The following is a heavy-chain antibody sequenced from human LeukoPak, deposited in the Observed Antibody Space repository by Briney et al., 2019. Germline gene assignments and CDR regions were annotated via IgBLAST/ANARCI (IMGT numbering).Heavy chain of an antibody. J-gene: IGHJ6*02. D-gene: IGHD6-19*01. CDR2: INPSGGST. Sequence: ASVTVSCKASGYTFTSYYMHWVRQAPGQGLEWMGIINPSGGSTSYAQKFQGRVTMTRDTSTSTVYMELSSLRSEDTAVYYCARDYSSGWYGYYYGMDVWGQGTTVTVSS. V-gene: IGHV1-46*01. CDR3: ARDYSSGWYGYYYGMDV. CDR1: GYTFTSYY.